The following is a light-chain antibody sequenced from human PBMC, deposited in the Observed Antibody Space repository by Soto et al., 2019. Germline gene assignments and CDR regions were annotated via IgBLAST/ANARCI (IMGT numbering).Light chain of an antibody. CDR1: SSDIGGYNS. CDR3: SSFAGTRNLII. J-gene: IGLJ2*01. CDR2: EVT. Sequence: QPVLSQPASVSGSPGQSITISCTGTSSDIGGYNSVSWYQQHPGKVPKLIIYEVTNRPSRVSDRFSGSKSGNTASLTISGLQAEDEADYYCSSFAGTRNLIIFGGGTKLTVL. V-gene: IGLV2-14*03.